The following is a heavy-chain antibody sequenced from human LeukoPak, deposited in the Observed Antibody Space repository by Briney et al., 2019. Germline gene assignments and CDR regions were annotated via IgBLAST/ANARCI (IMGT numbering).Heavy chain of an antibody. CDR3: ARVSRSVAGVPRHYYFDY. CDR1: GFTFSSYS. V-gene: IGHV3-21*01. Sequence: GGSLRLSCAASGFTFSSYSMNWVRQAPGKGLEWVSSISSSSSYIYYADSVKGRFTISRDNAKNSLYLQMNSLRAEDTAVYYCARVSRSVAGVPRHYYFDYWGQGTLVTVPS. CDR2: ISSSSSYI. D-gene: IGHD6-19*01. J-gene: IGHJ4*02.